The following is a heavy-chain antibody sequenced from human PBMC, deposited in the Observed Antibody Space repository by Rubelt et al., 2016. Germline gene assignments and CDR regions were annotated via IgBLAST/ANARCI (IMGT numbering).Heavy chain of an antibody. V-gene: IGHV2-5*02. Sequence: QITLKESGPTLVKPTQTLTLTCTFSGFSLSTSGVGVGWIRQPPGKALEWLALIYWADDKRYSPSLKSRLTITKDTSKKQVVLTMTNSDPVDTATYYCAHSSYYDSSGSWPRGVFDYWGQGTLVTVSS. CDR3: AHSSYYDSSGSWPRGVFDY. D-gene: IGHD3-22*01. CDR1: GFSLSTSGVG. J-gene: IGHJ4*02. CDR2: IYWADDK.